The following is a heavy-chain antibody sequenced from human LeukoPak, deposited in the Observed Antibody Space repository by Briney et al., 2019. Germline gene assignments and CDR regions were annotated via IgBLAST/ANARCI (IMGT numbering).Heavy chain of an antibody. J-gene: IGHJ4*02. Sequence: ASVKVSCKASGYMFTTYGFAWVRQAPGQGLEWLGWIGAKNGNTKYAQNFQDRVTMITDTSTSTAYMELRSLRSDDTAVYYCARDDCSGGSCSGGYYFDYWGQGSLVTVSS. CDR3: ARDDCSGGSCSGGYYFDY. CDR2: IGAKNGNT. CDR1: GYMFTTYG. V-gene: IGHV1-18*01. D-gene: IGHD2-15*01.